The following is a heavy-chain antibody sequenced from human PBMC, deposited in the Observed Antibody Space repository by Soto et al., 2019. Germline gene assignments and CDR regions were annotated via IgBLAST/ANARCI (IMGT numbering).Heavy chain of an antibody. D-gene: IGHD3-22*01. CDR3: ANKKYYYDSSGYLDY. CDR2: IIPIFGTA. J-gene: IGHJ4*02. V-gene: IGHV1-69*01. Sequence: QVQLVQSGAEVRKPGSSVRVSCKASGGSFNRHTISWVRQAPGQGLEWMGGIIPIFGTANYAQKFQGRVTITADESTSTAYMELSSLRSEDTAVYYCANKKYYYDSSGYLDYWGQGTLVTVSS. CDR1: GGSFNRHT.